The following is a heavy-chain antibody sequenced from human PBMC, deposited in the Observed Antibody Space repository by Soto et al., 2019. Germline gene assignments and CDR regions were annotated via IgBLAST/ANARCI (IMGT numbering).Heavy chain of an antibody. V-gene: IGHV3-21*04. CDR3: ARDLGGYYYGMDV. CDR2: IRVGSDRI. Sequence: GGSLRLSCTGSGFPFSAYNMNWVRQAPGKRLEWVSSIRVGSDRIYQPDSMKGRFTISRDNAKNSLYLQMNSLRAEDTAVYYCARDLGGYYYGMDVWGQGTTVTVSS. D-gene: IGHD3-16*01. CDR1: GFPFSAYN. J-gene: IGHJ6*02.